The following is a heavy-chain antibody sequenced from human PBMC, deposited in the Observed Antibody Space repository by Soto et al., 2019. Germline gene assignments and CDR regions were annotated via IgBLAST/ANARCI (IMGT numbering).Heavy chain of an antibody. J-gene: IGHJ4*02. CDR3: ARGRYLESSDYWVANRPFDH. CDR2: ISRSGRGSA. Sequence: EVQLLESGGALVQPGGSLRLSCAASGFTFNSYVMTWVRQAPGEGLEWVSSISRSGRGSAYYADSVKGRLTISRDKSENTLFLKMKNMRDEDTALYYCARGRYLESSDYWVANRPFDHWGLGTLVTVSS. CDR1: GFTFNSYV. V-gene: IGHV3-23*01. D-gene: IGHD3-22*01.